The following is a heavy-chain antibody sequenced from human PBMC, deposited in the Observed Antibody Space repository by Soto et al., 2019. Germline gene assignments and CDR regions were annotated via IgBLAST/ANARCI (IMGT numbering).Heavy chain of an antibody. CDR1: GFTFSSYA. CDR2: ISGSGGAT. D-gene: IGHD4-17*01. J-gene: IGHJ2*01. V-gene: IGHV3-23*01. CDR3: AKSYYGGNAGYCDL. Sequence: EVQLLESGGGLVQPGGSLRLSCAASGFTFSSYAMAWVRQAPGKGLEWVSGISGSGGATYYADSVKGRVTISRDNSKNTLYLQMSSLSTEDTAVYYWAKSYYGGNAGYCDLWGRGTLATVSS.